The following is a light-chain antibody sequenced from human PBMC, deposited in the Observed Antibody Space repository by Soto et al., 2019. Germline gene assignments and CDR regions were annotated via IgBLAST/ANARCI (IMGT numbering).Light chain of an antibody. Sequence: EVVLTQSPGTLSLYPGERAKLSRRASQSVSNNYLAWYQQKPGQAPRLLIYGASNRATGIPDRFSGSGSGTDFTLTISRLEPEDFAVYYCQQYGSSGTFGQGTKVDIK. CDR2: GAS. CDR3: QQYGSSGT. J-gene: IGKJ1*01. CDR1: QSVSNNY. V-gene: IGKV3-20*01.